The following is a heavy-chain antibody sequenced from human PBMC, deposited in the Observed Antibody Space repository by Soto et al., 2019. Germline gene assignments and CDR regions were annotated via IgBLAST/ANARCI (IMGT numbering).Heavy chain of an antibody. Sequence: QVHLVQSGAEVKKPGASVKVSCKVSGYTLTGSSMHWVRQAPGKGLEWMGGFDPEDGETIYAQTFXGRITMTEDSSTDTAYMELSSLTSADTAVYYCTSLNPYFDFWGQGTPVTVSS. J-gene: IGHJ4*02. CDR1: GYTLTGSS. CDR3: TSLNPYFDF. CDR2: FDPEDGET. V-gene: IGHV1-24*01.